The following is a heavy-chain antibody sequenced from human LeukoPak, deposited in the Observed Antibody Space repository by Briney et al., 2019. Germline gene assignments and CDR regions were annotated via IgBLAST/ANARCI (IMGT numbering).Heavy chain of an antibody. J-gene: IGHJ4*02. D-gene: IGHD1-26*01. Sequence: GGSLRLSCAASGFTFSSYAMSWVRQAPGKGLDWVSAISGSGGSTYNADSVKGRFTISRDNSKNTLDLQMNSLRAEDTAVYYCAKDVGGATRFLDYWGQGTLVTVSS. CDR2: ISGSGGST. CDR1: GFTFSSYA. CDR3: AKDVGGATRFLDY. V-gene: IGHV3-23*01.